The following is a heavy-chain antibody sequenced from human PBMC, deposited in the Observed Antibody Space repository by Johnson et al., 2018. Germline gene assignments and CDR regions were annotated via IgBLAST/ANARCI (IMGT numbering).Heavy chain of an antibody. CDR2: IKKTIDGGTT. CDR1: GFTFSNAW. CDR3: TWKFWGGLHDAFDV. D-gene: IGHD3-16*01. J-gene: IGHJ3*01. V-gene: IGHV3-15*07. Sequence: VQLVQSGGGVDQPGRSLRLSCVASGFTFSNAWMNWVRQAPGKGLEWVGRIKKTIDGGTTDYAAHVKGRFTISRDDSRKTVYLQVKNLKTEDKAVYYCTWKFWGGLHDAFDVWGQGTMVTVSS.